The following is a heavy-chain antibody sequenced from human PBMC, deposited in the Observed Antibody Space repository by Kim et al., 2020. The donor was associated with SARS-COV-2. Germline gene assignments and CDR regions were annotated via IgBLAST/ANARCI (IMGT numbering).Heavy chain of an antibody. V-gene: IGHV5-10-1*01. D-gene: IGHD1-26*01. Sequence: SPSFQGHVTISADKSISTAYLQWSSLKASDTAMYYCARQGYSGSYYSDYWGQGTLVTVSS. CDR3: ARQGYSGSYYSDY. J-gene: IGHJ4*02.